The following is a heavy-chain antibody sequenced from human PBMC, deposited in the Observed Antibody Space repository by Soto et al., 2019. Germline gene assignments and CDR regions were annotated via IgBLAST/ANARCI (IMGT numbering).Heavy chain of an antibody. CDR3: AKGLEVTVFGVVTIYDY. J-gene: IGHJ4*02. Sequence: PGGSLRLSCAASGFNFSSYAMSWVRQAPGKGLEWVSVISGGGGRTNYAGSVKGRFTISRDNSKNTLYIQMNSLRAEDTAVYYCAKGLEVTVFGVVTIYDYWGQGTLVTVSS. V-gene: IGHV3-23*01. CDR2: ISGGGGRT. D-gene: IGHD3-3*01. CDR1: GFNFSSYA.